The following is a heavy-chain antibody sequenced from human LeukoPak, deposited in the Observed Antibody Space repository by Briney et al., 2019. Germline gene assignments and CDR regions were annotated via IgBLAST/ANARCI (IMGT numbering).Heavy chain of an antibody. J-gene: IGHJ4*02. CDR3: ARSIAVAGTLAPLDY. V-gene: IGHV3-48*01. Sequence: GGSLRLSCAASGFTFSSYSMNRVRQAPGKGLEWVSYISSSSSTIYYADSVKGRFTISRENAKNSLYLQMNSLRAEDTAVYYCARSIAVAGTLAPLDYWGQGTLVTVSS. CDR2: ISSSSSTI. CDR1: GFTFSSYS. D-gene: IGHD6-19*01.